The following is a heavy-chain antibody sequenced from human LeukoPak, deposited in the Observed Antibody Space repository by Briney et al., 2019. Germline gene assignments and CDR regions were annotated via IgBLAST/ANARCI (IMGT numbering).Heavy chain of an antibody. V-gene: IGHV1-18*01. CDR1: GYTFTSYG. Sequence: ASVKVSCKGSGYTFTSYGISWVRQAPGQRPEWMGWISAYNGNTNYAQKLQGRVTMTTDTSTSTAYMELRSLRSDDTAVYYCARDRPLWSGEPSFDPWGQGTLVTVSS. CDR2: ISAYNGNT. D-gene: IGHD3-10*01. J-gene: IGHJ5*02. CDR3: ARDRPLWSGEPSFDP.